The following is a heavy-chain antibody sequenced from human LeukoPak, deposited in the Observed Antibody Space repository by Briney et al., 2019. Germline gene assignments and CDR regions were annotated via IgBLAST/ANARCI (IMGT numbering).Heavy chain of an antibody. CDR1: GFIFSSYW. J-gene: IGHJ6*03. D-gene: IGHD6-19*01. V-gene: IGHV3-74*01. CDR2: INTDGSST. Sequence: GGSLRLSCAASGFIFSSYWMHWVRHAPGKGLAWVSRINTDGSSTSYADSVKGRFTISRDNSKNTLYLQMNSLRAEDTAVYYCAKGVAVNYYYYYMDVWGKGTTVTVSS. CDR3: AKGVAVNYYYYYMDV.